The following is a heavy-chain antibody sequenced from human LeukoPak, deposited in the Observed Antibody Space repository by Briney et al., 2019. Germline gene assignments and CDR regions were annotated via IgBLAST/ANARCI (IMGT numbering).Heavy chain of an antibody. Sequence: GGSLRLSCAASGFTFSSYGMHWVRQAPGKGLEWVAVIWYDGSNKYYADSVKGRFTISRDNSKNTLYLQMNSLRAEDTAVYYCARDSSVTTGAIGYWGQGTLVTVSS. CDR3: ARDSSVTTGAIGY. D-gene: IGHD4-17*01. CDR1: GFTFSSYG. J-gene: IGHJ4*02. V-gene: IGHV3-33*01. CDR2: IWYDGSNK.